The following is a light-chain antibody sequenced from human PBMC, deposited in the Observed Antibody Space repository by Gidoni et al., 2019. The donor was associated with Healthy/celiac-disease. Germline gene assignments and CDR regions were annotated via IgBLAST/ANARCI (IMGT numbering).Light chain of an antibody. CDR2: GAS. CDR1: QSVSSSY. V-gene: IGKV3-20*01. Sequence: EIVLTQSPGTLSLSPGERATLSCRASQSVSSSYLAWYQQKPGQAPRLLIYGASSRDTGIPDRFSGSGSGTDFTLTISRLEPEDFAVYYCQQYGSWWTFGQGTKVEIK. J-gene: IGKJ1*01. CDR3: QQYGSWWT.